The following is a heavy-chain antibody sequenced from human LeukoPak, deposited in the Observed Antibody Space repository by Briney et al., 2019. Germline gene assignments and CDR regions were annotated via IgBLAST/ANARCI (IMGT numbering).Heavy chain of an antibody. J-gene: IGHJ4*02. D-gene: IGHD1-1*01. V-gene: IGHV3-48*01. CDR3: ARGWNDDY. Sequence: PGGSLRLSCAASGYTFSSYSMNWVRQAPGKGLEWVSHISASSGTIYYADSVKGRFTISRDNAKNSLYLRMNSLRVEGTAVYYCARGWNDDYWGQGTLVTVSS. CDR2: ISASSGTI. CDR1: GYTFSSYS.